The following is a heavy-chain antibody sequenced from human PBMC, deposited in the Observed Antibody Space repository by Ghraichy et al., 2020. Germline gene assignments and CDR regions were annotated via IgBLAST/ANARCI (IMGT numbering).Heavy chain of an antibody. D-gene: IGHD3-16*02. CDR2: IRYDGNEK. V-gene: IGHV3-30*02. Sequence: GGSLRLSCTASGFTFKDYGMHWVRQAPGKGLEWVAFIRYDGNEKTYADSVKGRLTISRDNSKSAVYLEMNSLRGEDTAVYYCARKAAKDYLYEGLDCWGQGTLVFVSS. J-gene: IGHJ4*02. CDR1: GFTFKDYG. CDR3: ARKAAKDYLYEGLDC.